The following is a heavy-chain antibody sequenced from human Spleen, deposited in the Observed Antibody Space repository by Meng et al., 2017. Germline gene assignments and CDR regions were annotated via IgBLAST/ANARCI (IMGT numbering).Heavy chain of an antibody. V-gene: IGHV1-69*05. J-gene: IGHJ4*02. CDR3: ARDEDISAAGKLFGDY. D-gene: IGHD6-25*01. Sequence: SVKVSCKAPGGIFSNYVIGWVRQAPGQGLEWMGGINAVFGTTNYAQKFQGRVTITTDESTSTAYMELSGLRSDDTAMYYCARDEDISAAGKLFGDYWGQGTLVTVSS. CDR2: INAVFGTT. CDR1: GGIFSNYV.